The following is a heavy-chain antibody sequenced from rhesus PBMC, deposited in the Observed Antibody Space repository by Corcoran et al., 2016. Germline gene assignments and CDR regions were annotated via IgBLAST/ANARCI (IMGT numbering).Heavy chain of an antibody. CDR2: IFGSGRST. CDR3: ARDPLRWGWNYEVDY. Sequence: QVQLQESGPGLVKPSETLSLTCAVSGGSISDSYYWSWIRQPPGKGLEWIGYIFGSGRSTSYNPPLKGRGTISTDTSKNQFSLKLSAVTAADTAVYYCARDPLRWGWNYEVDYWGQGVLVTVSS. V-gene: IGHV4-106*01. D-gene: IGHD1-1*01. CDR1: GGSISDSYY. J-gene: IGHJ4*01.